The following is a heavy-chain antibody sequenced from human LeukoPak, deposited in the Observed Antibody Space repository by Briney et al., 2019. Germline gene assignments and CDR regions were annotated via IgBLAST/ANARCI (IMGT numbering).Heavy chain of an antibody. CDR1: GYSFTTYW. Sequence: GGSLKISCKGSGYSFTTYWIGWVRQMPGKGLEWMGIIYPGDSDARYSPSFQDQVTISADKSISTAYLQWSSLKASDTAMYYCARHIAPGYNSGWYFDYWGQGTLVTVSS. CDR3: ARHIAPGYNSGWYFDY. V-gene: IGHV5-51*01. D-gene: IGHD6-19*01. J-gene: IGHJ4*02. CDR2: IYPGDSDA.